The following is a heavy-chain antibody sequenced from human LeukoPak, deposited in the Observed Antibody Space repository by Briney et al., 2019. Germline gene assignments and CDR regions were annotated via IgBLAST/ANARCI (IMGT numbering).Heavy chain of an antibody. CDR1: GYTFTSHW. CDR2: IRPANSDT. D-gene: IGHD2-15*01. CDR3: ARRYCSATTCYNFDL. V-gene: IGHV5-51*01. J-gene: IGHJ4*02. Sequence: GESLKISCKGSGYTFTSHWIAWVRQMPGKGLEWMGIIRPANSDTRYSPSFEGQVTISADKSISTAYLQWSSLEASDTAMYYCARRYCSATTCYNFDLWGQGTLVTVSS.